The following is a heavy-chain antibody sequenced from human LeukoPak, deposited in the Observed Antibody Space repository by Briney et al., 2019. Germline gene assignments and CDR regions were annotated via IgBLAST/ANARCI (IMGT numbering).Heavy chain of an antibody. Sequence: ASVKVSCKASGYTFTGYCMHWVRQAPGQGLEWMGRINPNSGGTNYAQKFQGRVTMTRDTSISTAYMELSRLRSDDTAVYYCARLITFGGVIVNPFDYWGQGTLVTVSS. CDR3: ARLITFGGVIVNPFDY. J-gene: IGHJ4*02. CDR1: GYTFTGYC. CDR2: INPNSGGT. D-gene: IGHD3-16*02. V-gene: IGHV1-2*06.